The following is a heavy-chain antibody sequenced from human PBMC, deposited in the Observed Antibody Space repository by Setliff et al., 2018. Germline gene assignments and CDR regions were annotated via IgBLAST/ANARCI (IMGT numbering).Heavy chain of an antibody. Sequence: SETLSLTCAVYGGSFSGYYWSWIRQPPGKGLEWIGEIIHSGSTNYNPSLKSRVTISIDTSKNQFSLKLNSVTAADMAVYYCAREQWLDPPGYYYMDVWAKGTTVTVSS. CDR2: IIHSGST. V-gene: IGHV4-34*12. J-gene: IGHJ6*03. D-gene: IGHD6-19*01. CDR1: GGSFSGYY. CDR3: AREQWLDPPGYYYMDV.